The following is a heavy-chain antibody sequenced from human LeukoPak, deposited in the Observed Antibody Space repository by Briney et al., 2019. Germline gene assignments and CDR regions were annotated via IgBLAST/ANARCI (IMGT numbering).Heavy chain of an antibody. Sequence: SETLSLTCTVSGYSISSGYYWGWIRQPPGKGLEWIGSIYHSGSTYYNPSLKSRVTISVDTSKNQISLKLSSVTAADTAVYYCARMRYSYGYSDYWGQGTLVTVSS. J-gene: IGHJ4*02. CDR2: IYHSGST. D-gene: IGHD5-18*01. CDR3: ARMRYSYGYSDY. CDR1: GYSISSGYY. V-gene: IGHV4-38-2*02.